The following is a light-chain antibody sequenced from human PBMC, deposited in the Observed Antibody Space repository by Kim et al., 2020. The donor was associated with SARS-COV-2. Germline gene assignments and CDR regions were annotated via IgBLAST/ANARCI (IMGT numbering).Light chain of an antibody. Sequence: AATGDRVTITWRARQGIANYLAWYQQKPGTAPRLLIYAASTLQSGVPSRFSGSGSGTDFTLTISSLQSEDFATYYCQQYYGYPLTFGGGTKVDIK. J-gene: IGKJ4*01. CDR3: QQYYGYPLT. CDR1: QGIANY. V-gene: IGKV1-8*01. CDR2: AAS.